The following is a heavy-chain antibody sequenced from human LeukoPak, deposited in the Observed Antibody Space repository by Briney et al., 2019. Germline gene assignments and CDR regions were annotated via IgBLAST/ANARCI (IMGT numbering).Heavy chain of an antibody. J-gene: IGHJ5*02. CDR1: GGSIRSYY. CDR2: IYSTGIT. V-gene: IGHV4-4*07. CDR3: ARDRDLNYWFDT. D-gene: IGHD1-7*01. Sequence: SETLSLTCIVSGGSIRSYYLNWIRQPAGKGLEWIGRIYSTGITNYNPSLKSRVTMSVDTSNNEFSLKLRSVTAADTAIYYCARDRDLNYWFDTWGQGTLVSVSS.